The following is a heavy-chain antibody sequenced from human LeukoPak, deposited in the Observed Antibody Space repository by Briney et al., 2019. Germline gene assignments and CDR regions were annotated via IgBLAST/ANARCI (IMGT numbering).Heavy chain of an antibody. CDR3: ARGGDYYGSGSYYQTNYGMDV. V-gene: IGHV7-4-1*02. CDR2: INTNTGNP. Sequence: ASVKVSCKACGYTFTSYAMNWVRQAPGQGLEWMGWINTNTGNPTYAQGFTGRFVFSLDTSVSTAYLQISSLKAEDTAVYYCARGGDYYGSGSYYQTNYGMDVWGQGTTVTVS. D-gene: IGHD3-10*01. J-gene: IGHJ6*02. CDR1: GYTFTSYA.